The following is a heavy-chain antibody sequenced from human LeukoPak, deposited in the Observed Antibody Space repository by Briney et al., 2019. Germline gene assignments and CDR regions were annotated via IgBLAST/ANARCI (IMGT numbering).Heavy chain of an antibody. J-gene: IGHJ4*02. V-gene: IGHV3-21*01. Sequence: GGSLRLSCAASGFTFSSYSMNWVRQAPGKGLEWVSSISSSSSYIYYADSVKGRFIISRDNAKNSLYLQMNSLRAEDTAVYYCARDDFYCSGGSCYSGVGVDYWGQGTLVTVSS. CDR1: GFTFSSYS. CDR2: ISSSSSYI. CDR3: ARDDFYCSGGSCYSGVGVDY. D-gene: IGHD2-15*01.